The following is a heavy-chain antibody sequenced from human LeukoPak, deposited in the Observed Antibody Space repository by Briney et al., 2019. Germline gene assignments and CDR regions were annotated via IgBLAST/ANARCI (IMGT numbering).Heavy chain of an antibody. V-gene: IGHV3-21*01. CDR2: ISSSSSYI. D-gene: IGHD3-22*01. Sequence: KPGRSLRLSCAASGFTFSSYSMNWVRQAPGKGLEWVSSISSSSSYIYYADSVKGRFTISRDNAKNSLYLQMNSLRAEDTAVYYCARDPHDSSGYHSNFDYWGQGTLVTVSS. CDR3: ARDPHDSSGYHSNFDY. J-gene: IGHJ4*02. CDR1: GFTFSSYS.